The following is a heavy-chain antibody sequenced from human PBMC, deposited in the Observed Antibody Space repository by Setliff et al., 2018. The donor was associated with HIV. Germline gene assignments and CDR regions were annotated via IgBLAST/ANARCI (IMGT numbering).Heavy chain of an antibody. J-gene: IGHJ5*02. CDR2: IHYDERT. CDR3: ASRIYYYDSNNFLREEGFDP. CDR1: GDSASNSRYY. V-gene: IGHV4-39*01. D-gene: IGHD3-22*01. Sequence: SETLSLTCTVSGDSASNSRYYWAWIRQPPGKGLEYIGSIHYDERTYYHPSLKSRVTIALDTSKNQFSLKLTSVTAADTAVYYCASRIYYYDSNNFLREEGFDPWGQGTLVTVSS.